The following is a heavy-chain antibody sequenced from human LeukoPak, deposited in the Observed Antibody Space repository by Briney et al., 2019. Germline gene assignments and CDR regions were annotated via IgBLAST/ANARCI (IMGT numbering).Heavy chain of an antibody. CDR2: IRYDGSEK. CDR1: GFMFNSYD. J-gene: IGHJ4*02. Sequence: GGSLRLSCAASGFMFNSYDMQWVRQSPGKGLEWVTFIRYDGSEKHYADSVEGRFTISRDDSKNTLYLQMNSLRSEDTAVYYCATSATGFSSRFYYWGQGTLVTVSP. CDR3: ATSATGFSSRFYY. D-gene: IGHD6-13*01. V-gene: IGHV3-30*02.